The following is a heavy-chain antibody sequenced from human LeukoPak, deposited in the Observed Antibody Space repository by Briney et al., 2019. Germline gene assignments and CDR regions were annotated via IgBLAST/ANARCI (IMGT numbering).Heavy chain of an antibody. D-gene: IGHD6-13*01. Sequence: SETLSLTCTVSGGSISSYYWSWIRQPPGKGLEWIGYIYYSGSTNYNPSLKSRVTISVDTSKNQFSLKLSSVTAADTAVYYCARWCYVPGRIAAAGTENAFDIWGQGTMVTVSS. V-gene: IGHV4-59*01. CDR2: IYYSGST. CDR1: GGSISSYY. CDR3: ARWCYVPGRIAAAGTENAFDI. J-gene: IGHJ3*02.